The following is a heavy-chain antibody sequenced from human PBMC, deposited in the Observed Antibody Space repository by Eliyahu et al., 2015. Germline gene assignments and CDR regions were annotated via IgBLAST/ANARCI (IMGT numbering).Heavy chain of an antibody. Sequence: EVQLLESGGGLVQPGGSLRLXXXASGFXFRXYALSWXRQGPGKGLXWVAAISGSGDSTFYADSVKGRFTISRDNSKNTLYVQMNSLRADDTAVYYCAKLPLHQTVTYFDFWGQGTLVAVSS. CDR3: AKLPLHQTVTYFDF. CDR2: ISGSGDST. J-gene: IGHJ4*02. D-gene: IGHD4-17*01. CDR1: GFXFRXYA. V-gene: IGHV3-23*01.